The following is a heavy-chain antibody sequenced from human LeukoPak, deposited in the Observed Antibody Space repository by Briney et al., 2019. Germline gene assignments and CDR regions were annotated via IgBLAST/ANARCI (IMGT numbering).Heavy chain of an antibody. CDR3: ARSIPPCTNGVCYNFDY. D-gene: IGHD2-8*01. V-gene: IGHV1-46*01. J-gene: IGHJ4*02. CDR1: GYTFTSYY. Sequence: ASVKVSCKASGYTFTSYYMHWVRQAPGQGLEWMGIINPSGGSTSYAQKFQGRVTMTRDTSTSTVYMELSSLRSEDTAVYYCARSIPPCTNGVCYNFDYWGQGTLVTVSS. CDR2: INPSGGST.